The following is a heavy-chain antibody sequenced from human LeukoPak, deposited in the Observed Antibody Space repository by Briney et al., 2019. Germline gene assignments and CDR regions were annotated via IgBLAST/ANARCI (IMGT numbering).Heavy chain of an antibody. CDR3: ARHRGLHFDY. D-gene: IGHD3-16*01. CDR2: IYYSGST. CDR1: GGSMRINDYY. V-gene: IGHV4-61*05. J-gene: IGHJ4*02. Sequence: NPSETLSLTCTVSGGSMRINDYYWGWIRQPPGKGLEWIGYIYYSGSTNYNPSLKSRVTISVDTSKNQFSLKLSSVTAADTAVYYCARHRGLHFDYWGQGTLVTVSS.